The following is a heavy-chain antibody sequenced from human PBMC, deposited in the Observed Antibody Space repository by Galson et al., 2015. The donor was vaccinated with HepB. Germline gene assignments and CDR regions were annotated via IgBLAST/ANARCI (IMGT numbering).Heavy chain of an antibody. D-gene: IGHD6-6*01. J-gene: IGHJ6*02. V-gene: IGHV1-18*04. CDR2: ISAYNGNT. Sequence: SVKVSCKASGYTFTSYGISWVRQAPGQGLEWMGWISAYNGNTNYAQKLQGRVTMTTDTSTSTAYMELRSLRSDDTAVYYCARDGQLAANGALYYYYYGMDVWGQGTTVTVSS. CDR1: GYTFTSYG. CDR3: ARDGQLAANGALYYYYYGMDV.